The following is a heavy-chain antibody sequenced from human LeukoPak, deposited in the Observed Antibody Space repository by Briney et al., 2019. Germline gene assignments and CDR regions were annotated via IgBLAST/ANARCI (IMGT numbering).Heavy chain of an antibody. J-gene: IGHJ4*02. Sequence: GGSLRLSCAASGFSFSSYAMSWVRQAPGKGLEWVSAISGSGGSTYYADSVKGRFTISRDNSKNTLYLQMNSPRAEDTAVYYCAKDSEGRRWLQSGFDYWGQGTLVTVSS. V-gene: IGHV3-23*01. D-gene: IGHD5-24*01. CDR2: ISGSGGST. CDR3: AKDSEGRRWLQSGFDY. CDR1: GFSFSSYA.